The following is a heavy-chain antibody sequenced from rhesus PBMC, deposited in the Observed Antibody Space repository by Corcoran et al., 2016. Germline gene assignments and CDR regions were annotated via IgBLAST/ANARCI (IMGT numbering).Heavy chain of an antibody. CDR1: GLTFSSYG. V-gene: IGHV3S5*01. J-gene: IGHJ4*01. CDR2: INSGGDST. D-gene: IGHD6-25*01. Sequence: EVQLVESGAGLVQPGGSLRLSCAASGLTFSSYGMNWVRQAPGKGLEWVSAINSGGDSTYYADSVKGRFTISRDNSKNTLSLQMNSLRAEDTAVYYCARDSGSWGQGVLVTVSS. CDR3: ARDSGS.